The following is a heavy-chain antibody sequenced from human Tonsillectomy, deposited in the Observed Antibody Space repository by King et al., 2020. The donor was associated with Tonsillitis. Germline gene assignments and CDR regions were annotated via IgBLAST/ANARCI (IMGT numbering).Heavy chain of an antibody. Sequence: EVQLVEFGGGLVQPGGSLRLSCAASGFTFNNYDMHWVRQATGKGLEWVSAIGAAGDTYYPGSVKGRFTISRENAKNSLYLQMNSLRAGATAGYYCARGYYGDDARARVNDAFDIWGKGTMVTVSS. V-gene: IGHV3-13*01. J-gene: IGHJ3*02. CDR2: IGAAGDT. CDR3: ARGYYGDDARARVNDAFDI. D-gene: IGHD4-17*01. CDR1: GFTFNNYD.